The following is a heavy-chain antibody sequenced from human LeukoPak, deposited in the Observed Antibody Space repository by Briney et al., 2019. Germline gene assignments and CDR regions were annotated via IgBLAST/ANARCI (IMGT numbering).Heavy chain of an antibody. Sequence: ASVKVSCKASGYTFTSYGISWVRQAPGKGLEWMGWISAYNGNTNYAQKLQGRVTMTTDTSTSTAYMELRSLRSDDTAVYYCARVSHYDKRNDYWGQGTLVTVSS. CDR2: ISAYNGNT. J-gene: IGHJ4*02. CDR1: GYTFTSYG. V-gene: IGHV1-18*01. D-gene: IGHD3-22*01. CDR3: ARVSHYDKRNDY.